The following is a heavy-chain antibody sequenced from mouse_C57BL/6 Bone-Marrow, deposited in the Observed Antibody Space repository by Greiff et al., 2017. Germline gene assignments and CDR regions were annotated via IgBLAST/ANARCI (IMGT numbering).Heavy chain of an antibody. V-gene: IGHV1-81*01. D-gene: IGHD2-1*01. J-gene: IGHJ3*01. CDR1: GYTFTGYG. CDR2: IYPRSGNT. Sequence: QVQLQQSGAELARPGASVKLSCKASGYTFTGYGISWVKQRTGQGLEWIGEIYPRSGNTYYNEKFKGKATLTADKSSSTAYMELRSLTSEDSAVYFCARSEGNYSFDAYWGQGTLVTVSA. CDR3: ARSEGNYSFDAY.